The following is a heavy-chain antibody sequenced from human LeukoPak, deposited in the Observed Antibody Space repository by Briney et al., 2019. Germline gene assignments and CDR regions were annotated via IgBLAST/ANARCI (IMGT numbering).Heavy chain of an antibody. CDR3: ARDGGYVNYYYYYYMDV. CDR1: GYTFTSYY. Sequence: ASVKVSCKASGYTFTSYYMHWVRQAPGQGLEWMGIINPSGGSTSYAQKFQGRVTMTRDTSTSTVYMELSSLRSEDTAVYYCARDGGYVNYYYYYYMDVWGKGTTVTISS. V-gene: IGHV1-46*01. D-gene: IGHD5-12*01. J-gene: IGHJ6*03. CDR2: INPSGGST.